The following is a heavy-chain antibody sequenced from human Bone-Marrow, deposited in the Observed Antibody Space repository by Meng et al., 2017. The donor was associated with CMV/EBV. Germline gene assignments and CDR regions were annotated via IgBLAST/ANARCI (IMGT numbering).Heavy chain of an antibody. CDR2: IYYSGRT. CDR1: GSVSSGSYY. V-gene: IGHV4-61*01. Sequence: GSVSSGSYYWSWIRQPPGKGLEWIGYIYYSGRTNYNPSLKSRVTISVDTSKNQFSLKLSSVTAADTAVYYCARDFYDILTGYWYFDLWGRGTLVTVSS. J-gene: IGHJ2*01. D-gene: IGHD3-9*01. CDR3: ARDFYDILTGYWYFDL.